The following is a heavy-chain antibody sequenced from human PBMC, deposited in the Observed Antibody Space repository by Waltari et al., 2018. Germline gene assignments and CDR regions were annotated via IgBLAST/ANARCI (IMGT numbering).Heavy chain of an antibody. J-gene: IGHJ4*02. V-gene: IGHV3-66*01. Sequence: EVQVVESGGGLVQPGGSLRLSCAASGFSVSSKYMTWVRQAPGKGLEVVSVIYSGGSTYYADSVRGRFTSSIDTSKNTLYLQRNSLGAEDTAVYYCTRDWQYYDGSDPEGYWGQGTLVTVSS. CDR3: TRDWQYYDGSDPEGY. CDR2: IYSGGST. CDR1: GFSVSSKY. D-gene: IGHD3-22*01.